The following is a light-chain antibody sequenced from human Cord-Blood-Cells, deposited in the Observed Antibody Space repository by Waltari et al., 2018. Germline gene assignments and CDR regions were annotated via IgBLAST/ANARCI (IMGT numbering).Light chain of an antibody. V-gene: IGKV3-20*01. CDR1: QSVSSSY. CDR2: GAS. CDR3: QQYGSSVRT. Sequence: EIVLTQSPGTLSLSPGERATLSCRASQSVSSSYLAWYQQKPGQAPRLLIYGASSRATDIPDRFSGSGSGTDFTLTISRLEPEDFAVYYCQQYGSSVRTFGQGTKVEIK. J-gene: IGKJ1*01.